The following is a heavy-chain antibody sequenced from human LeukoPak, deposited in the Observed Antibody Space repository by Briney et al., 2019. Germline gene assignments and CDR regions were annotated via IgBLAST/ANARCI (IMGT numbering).Heavy chain of an antibody. CDR3: ARVVTDTAMETYYYYYMDV. CDR2: IYSGGST. CDR1: GFTVSSNY. J-gene: IGHJ6*03. D-gene: IGHD5-18*01. Sequence: PGGSLRLSCAASGFTVSSNYMSWVRQAPGKGLEWVSVIYSGGSTYYADSVKGRFTISRDNSKNTLYLQMNSLRAEDTAVYYCARVVTDTAMETYYYYYMDVWGKGTTVTISS. V-gene: IGHV3-53*01.